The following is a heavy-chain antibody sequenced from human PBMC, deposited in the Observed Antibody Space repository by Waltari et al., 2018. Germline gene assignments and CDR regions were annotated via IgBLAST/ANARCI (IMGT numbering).Heavy chain of an antibody. CDR2: VSGSVGST. V-gene: IGHV3-23*01. CDR3: AKEGSGYSYADY. Sequence: EVQLLESGGGLVQPGGSLRLSCAASGFTFSSYAMSWVRQAPGKGLGWVSAVSGSVGSTYYADSVKGRFTISRDNSKNTLYLQMNSLRAEDTAVYYCAKEGSGYSYADYWGQGTLVTVSS. D-gene: IGHD5-18*01. J-gene: IGHJ4*02. CDR1: GFTFSSYA.